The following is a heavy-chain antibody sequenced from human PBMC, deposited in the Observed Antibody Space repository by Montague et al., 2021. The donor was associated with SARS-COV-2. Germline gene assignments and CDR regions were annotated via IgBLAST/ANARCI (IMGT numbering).Heavy chain of an antibody. V-gene: IGHV4-39*07. J-gene: IGHJ4*02. CDR1: DGSISSGSYY. D-gene: IGHD6-19*01. Sequence: SETLSLTCTLSDGSISSGSYYWGWIRQPPGKGLEWIGSIYYSGSTYKNPSLKSRVTLSVDTSENHFSLKLSSVTAADTAVYYCARERSSGWDWGQGTLVTVSS. CDR2: IYYSGST. CDR3: ARERSSGWD.